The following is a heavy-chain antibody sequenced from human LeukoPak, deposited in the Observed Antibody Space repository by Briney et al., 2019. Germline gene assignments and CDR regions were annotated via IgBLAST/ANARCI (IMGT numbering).Heavy chain of an antibody. J-gene: IGHJ5*02. CDR2: IYYSGST. Sequence: PSETLSLTCTVSGGSISSYYWSWIRQPPGKGLEWIGYIYYSGSTNYNPSLKSRVTISVDTSKNQFSLKLSSVTAADTAVYYCARVVAPFPVPSWDTAMVNGWFDPWGQGTLVTVSS. V-gene: IGHV4-59*01. CDR3: ARVVAPFPVPSWDTAMVNGWFDP. D-gene: IGHD5-18*01. CDR1: GGSISSYY.